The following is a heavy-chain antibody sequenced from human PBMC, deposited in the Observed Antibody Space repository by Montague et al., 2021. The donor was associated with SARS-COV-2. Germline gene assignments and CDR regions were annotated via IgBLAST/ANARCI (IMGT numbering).Heavy chain of an antibody. V-gene: IGHV4-39*01. CDR3: ATQEDPSGWIPGPFDF. CDR2: IYYRGST. Sequence: SETLSLTCTVSGGSISSSSYYWAWIRQPPGKGLEWIGSIYYRGSTYYNPSLKSRVFISVDTSKNQLSLTLTSVTAADTAVYYCATQEDPSGWIPGPFDFWGQGTLLSVFS. J-gene: IGHJ4*02. CDR1: GGSISSSSYY. D-gene: IGHD6-19*01.